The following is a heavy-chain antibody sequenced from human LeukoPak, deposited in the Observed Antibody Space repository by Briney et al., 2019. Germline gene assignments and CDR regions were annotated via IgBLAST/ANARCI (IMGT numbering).Heavy chain of an antibody. CDR2: IWYDGSNK. V-gene: IGHV3-33*01. CDR3: ARVTTGDYYYYYMDV. CDR1: GFTFSSYG. D-gene: IGHD4-11*01. J-gene: IGHJ6*03. Sequence: PGGSLRLSCAASGFTFSSYGMHWVRQAPGKGLEWVAVIWYDGSNKYYADSVKGRFTISRDNAKNSLYLQMNSLRAEDTALYYCARVTTGDYYYYYMDVWGKGTTVTVSS.